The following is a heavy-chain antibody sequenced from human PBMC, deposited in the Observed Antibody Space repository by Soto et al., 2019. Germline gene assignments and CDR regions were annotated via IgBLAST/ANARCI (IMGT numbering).Heavy chain of an antibody. CDR1: GYTFTGYY. CDR2: INPNSGGT. V-gene: IGHV1-2*04. Sequence: ASVKVSCKASGYTFTGYYMHWVRQAPGQGLEWMGWINPNSGGTNYAQKFQGWVTMTRDTSISTAYMELSRLRSDDTAVYYCARDQLYYNDFSGRPLNAFDVWGQGTMVTVSS. CDR3: ARDQLYYNDFSGRPLNAFDV. D-gene: IGHD3-22*01. J-gene: IGHJ3*01.